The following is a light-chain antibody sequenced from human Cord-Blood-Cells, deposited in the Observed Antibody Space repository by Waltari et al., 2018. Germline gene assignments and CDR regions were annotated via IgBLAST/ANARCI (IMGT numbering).Light chain of an antibody. CDR3: SSYTSSSTYV. V-gene: IGLV2-14*01. CDR2: EVS. Sequence: QSALTQPASVSGSPGQSITISCTGTSSHVGGSNYVSWYQQHPGKAPKLMIYEVSNRPSGVSNRFSGSKSGNTASLTISGLQAEDEADYYCSSYTSSSTYVFGTGTKVTVL. J-gene: IGLJ1*01. CDR1: SSHVGGSNY.